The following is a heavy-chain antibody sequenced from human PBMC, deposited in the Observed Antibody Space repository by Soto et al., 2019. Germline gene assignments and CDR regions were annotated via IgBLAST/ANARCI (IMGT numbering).Heavy chain of an antibody. Sequence: GGSLRLSCAASGFTFSSYGMHWVRQAPGKGLEWVAVIWYDGSNKYYADSVKGRFTISRDNSKNTLYLQMNSLRAEDTAVYYCARSKVLLWFGELSRYYYMDVWGKGTTVTVSS. CDR3: ARSKVLLWFGELSRYYYMDV. CDR2: IWYDGSNK. J-gene: IGHJ6*03. V-gene: IGHV3-33*01. CDR1: GFTFSSYG. D-gene: IGHD3-10*01.